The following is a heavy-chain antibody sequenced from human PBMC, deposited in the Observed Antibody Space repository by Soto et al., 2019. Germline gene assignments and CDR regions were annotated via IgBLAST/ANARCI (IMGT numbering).Heavy chain of an antibody. CDR2: ISGSGGST. V-gene: IGHV3-23*01. CDR1: GFTFSSYA. Sequence: GGSLRLSCAASGFTFSSYAMSWVRQAPGKGLEWVSAISGSGGSTYYADSVKGRFTISRDNSKNTLYLQMNSLRAEDTAVYYCAKVSDFWSGYPGEYWGQGTLVTVSA. D-gene: IGHD3-3*01. CDR3: AKVSDFWSGYPGEY. J-gene: IGHJ4*02.